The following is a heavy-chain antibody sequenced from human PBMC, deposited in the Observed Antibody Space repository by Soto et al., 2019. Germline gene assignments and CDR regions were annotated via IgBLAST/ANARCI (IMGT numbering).Heavy chain of an antibody. D-gene: IGHD3-3*01. J-gene: IGHJ4*02. CDR1: GGSISSYY. V-gene: IGHV4-59*01. Sequence: ASETLSLTCTVSGGSISSYYWSWIRQPPGKGLEWIGYIYYSGSTNYNPSLKSRVTISVDTSKNQFSLKLSSVTAADTAVYYCAAQGAYDFWSGYKVDYWGQGTLVTVSS. CDR2: IYYSGST. CDR3: AAQGAYDFWSGYKVDY.